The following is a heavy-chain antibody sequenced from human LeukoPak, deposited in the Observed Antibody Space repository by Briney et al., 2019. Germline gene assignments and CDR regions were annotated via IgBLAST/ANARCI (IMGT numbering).Heavy chain of an antibody. CDR1: GGTFSSYA. CDR2: IIPILGIA. V-gene: IGHV1-69*04. Sequence: ASVKVSCKASGGTFSSYAISWVRQAPGQGLEWMGRIIPILGIANYAQKFQGRVTITADKSTSTAYMELSSLRSEDTAVYYCAREPHSYYYYGMDVWGQGTTVTVSS. J-gene: IGHJ6*02. CDR3: AREPHSYYYYGMDV.